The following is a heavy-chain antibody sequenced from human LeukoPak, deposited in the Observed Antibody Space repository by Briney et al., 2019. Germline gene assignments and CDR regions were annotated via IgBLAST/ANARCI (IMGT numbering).Heavy chain of an antibody. J-gene: IGHJ4*02. D-gene: IGHD1-7*01. CDR3: TRMNYVSTGWGAPFDY. CDR1: GFTFSSYA. CDR2: ISGSGGST. V-gene: IGHV3-23*01. Sequence: GGSLRLSCAASGFTFSSYAMSWVRQAPGKGLEWVSAISGSGGSTYYADSVKGRFTISRDNSKNTLYLQMNSLRAEDTAVYYCTRMNYVSTGWGAPFDYWGQGTLVTVSS.